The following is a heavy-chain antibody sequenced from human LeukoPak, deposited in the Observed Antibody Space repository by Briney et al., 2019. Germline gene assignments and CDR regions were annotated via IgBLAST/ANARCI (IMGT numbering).Heavy chain of an antibody. CDR3: AKDSARVLLRGFDY. CDR2: ISGSGGST. Sequence: GGSLRLSCAASGFTFSSYGMSWVRQAPGKGLEWVSAISGSGGSTYYADSVKGRFTISRDNSKNTLYLQMNSLRAEDTAVYYCAKDSARVLLRGFDYWGQGTLVTVSS. J-gene: IGHJ4*02. CDR1: GFTFSSYG. V-gene: IGHV3-23*01. D-gene: IGHD2-15*01.